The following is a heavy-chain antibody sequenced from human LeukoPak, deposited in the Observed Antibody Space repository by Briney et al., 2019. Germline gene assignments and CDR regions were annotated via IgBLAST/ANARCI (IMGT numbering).Heavy chain of an antibody. D-gene: IGHD3-10*01. V-gene: IGHV3-64*01. CDR3: ASLTMVRGAN. J-gene: IGHJ4*02. Sequence: GGSLKLSCAASGFTFSSYATHWVRQAPGKGLEYVSAINSNGGSTYYANSVKGRFTISRDNSKNTLYLQMGSLRAEDMAVYYCASLTMVRGANWGQGTLVTVSS. CDR1: GFTFSSYA. CDR2: INSNGGST.